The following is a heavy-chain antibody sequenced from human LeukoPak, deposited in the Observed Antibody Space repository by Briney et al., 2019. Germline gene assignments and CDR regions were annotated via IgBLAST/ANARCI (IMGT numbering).Heavy chain of an antibody. CDR2: INHSGST. D-gene: IGHD3-16*02. Sequence: SETLSLTCAVYGGSFSGYYWSWIRQPPGKGLEWIGEINHSGSTSYNPSLKSRVTISVDTSKNQFSLKLSSVTAADTAVYYCARVRGDYIWGSYRSFDYWGQGTLVTVSS. V-gene: IGHV4-34*01. CDR1: GGSFSGYY. J-gene: IGHJ4*02. CDR3: ARVRGDYIWGSYRSFDY.